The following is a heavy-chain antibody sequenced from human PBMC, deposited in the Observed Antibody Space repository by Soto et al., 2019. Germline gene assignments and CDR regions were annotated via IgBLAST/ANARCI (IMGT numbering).Heavy chain of an antibody. CDR3: ARDLWGYCGADCYPLDV. Sequence: SSETLSLTCTVSGGSISSYYWSWIRQPPGKGLEWIGYMYNTGSTIYNPSLKSRVTISVDTSKNQFSLKLNSVTAADTAVYYCARDLWGYCGADCYPLDVWGQGTTVTVSS. CDR2: MYNTGST. CDR1: GGSISSYY. V-gene: IGHV4-59*01. J-gene: IGHJ6*02. D-gene: IGHD2-21*02.